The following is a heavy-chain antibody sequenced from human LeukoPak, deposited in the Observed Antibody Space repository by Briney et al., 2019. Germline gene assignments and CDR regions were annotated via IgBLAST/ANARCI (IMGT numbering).Heavy chain of an antibody. CDR2: INHSGST. V-gene: IGHV4-34*01. J-gene: IGHJ3*02. D-gene: IGHD2-2*02. CDR1: GGSFSGYY. Sequence: SETLSLTCAVYGGSFSGYYWSWIRQPPGKGLEWIGEINHSGSTNYNPSLKSRVTISVDTSKNQFSLKLSSVTAADTAVYYCARDRRPSYTAYHDAFDIWGQGTMVTVSS. CDR3: ARDRRPSYTAYHDAFDI.